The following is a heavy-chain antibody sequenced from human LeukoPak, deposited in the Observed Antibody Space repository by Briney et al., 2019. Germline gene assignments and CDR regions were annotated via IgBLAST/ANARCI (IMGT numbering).Heavy chain of an antibody. CDR3: ASSEWELRGMAIDY. D-gene: IGHD1-26*01. V-gene: IGHV4-61*02. Sequence: SETLSLTCTVSGDSISSGSYYWSWIRQPAGKGLEWIGRIYNSGSTNYNPSLNSRVTISVDTSKNQSSLKVSSVTAADTAVYYCASSEWELRGMAIDYWGQGTLVTVSS. CDR1: GDSISSGSYY. J-gene: IGHJ4*02. CDR2: IYNSGST.